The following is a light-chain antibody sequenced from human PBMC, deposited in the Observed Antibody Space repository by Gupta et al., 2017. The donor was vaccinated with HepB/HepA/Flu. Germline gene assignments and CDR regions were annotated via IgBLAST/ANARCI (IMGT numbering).Light chain of an antibody. J-gene: IGLJ1*01. V-gene: IGLV1-40*01. Sequence: QSLLTQPPSVSGAPAQRVTISCTGSSSNIGASYYVHWYQHLPGAAPKLLIYKNINRPSGVPDRFSGSKSGTSASLAITGLQAEDEAYYYCQSYDSSLPGSVFGTGTKVTVL. CDR2: KNI. CDR3: QSYDSSLPGSV. CDR1: SSNIGASYY.